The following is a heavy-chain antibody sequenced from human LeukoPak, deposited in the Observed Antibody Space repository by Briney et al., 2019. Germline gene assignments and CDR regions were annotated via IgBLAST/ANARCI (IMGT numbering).Heavy chain of an antibody. CDR2: INTGNGNT. V-gene: IGHV1-3*04. CDR1: GYIFTDYA. CDR3: ARGRWSATTASYYLDF. J-gene: IGHJ4*02. Sequence: ASVKVSCRASGYIFTDYAILWVRQAPGQRLEWLGWINTGNGNTKCSQNFQGRVTLTRDTSATTASMEMNSLRSEDTALYYCARGRWSATTASYYLDFWGLGTLVTVSS. D-gene: IGHD2-21*02.